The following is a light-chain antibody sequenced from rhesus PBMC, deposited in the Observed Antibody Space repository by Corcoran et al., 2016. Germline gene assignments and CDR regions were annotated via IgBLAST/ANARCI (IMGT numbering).Light chain of an antibody. Sequence: DIVMTQTPLSLPVTPGEPASISCRSSQSLLHSGGKTYLYWYLQKPGQSPKLLIHQISNRASGDPDRFRGSGSGTDFTLKISRVEAEDVGVYYCMQGIQLPYSFGQGTKVEIK. J-gene: IGKJ2*01. CDR3: MQGIQLPYS. CDR1: QSLLHSGGKTY. CDR2: QIS. V-gene: IGKV2S15*01.